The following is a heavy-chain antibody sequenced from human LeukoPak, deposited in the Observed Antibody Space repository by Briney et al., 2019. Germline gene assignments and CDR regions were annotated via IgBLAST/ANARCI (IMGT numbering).Heavy chain of an antibody. Sequence: GGSLRLSCAASGFTFSDYSMNWVRQAPGKGLEWVSSISRSSRHVYYAGSVKGRSTISRGNAKNSLYLQMNSLRAEDMAVYFCVRDLMGSGSTTAYLHHWGQVTLVTVSS. CDR3: VRDLMGSGSTTAYLHH. V-gene: IGHV3-21*01. CDR1: GFTFSDYS. J-gene: IGHJ1*01. D-gene: IGHD1-1*01. CDR2: ISRSSRHV.